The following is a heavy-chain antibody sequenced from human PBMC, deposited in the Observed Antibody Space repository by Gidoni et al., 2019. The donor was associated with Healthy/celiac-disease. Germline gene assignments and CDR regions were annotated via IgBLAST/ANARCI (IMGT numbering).Heavy chain of an antibody. CDR1: GFTFAAYA. J-gene: IGHJ4*02. CDR2: ISWNSGSI. CDR3: AKGYYGSGSPYYFDY. D-gene: IGHD3-10*01. Sequence: EVQLVESGGGLVPPGRSLSLSCAASGFTFAAYAMHWVRQAPGKGLEWVSGISWNSGSIGYADSVKGRFTISRDNAKNSLYLQMNSLRAEDTALYYCAKGYYGSGSPYYFDYWGQGTLVTVSS. V-gene: IGHV3-9*01.